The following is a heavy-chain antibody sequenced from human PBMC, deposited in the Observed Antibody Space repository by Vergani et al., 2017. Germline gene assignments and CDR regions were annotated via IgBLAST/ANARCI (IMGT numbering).Heavy chain of an antibody. V-gene: IGHV1-69*08. Sequence: QVQLVQSGAEVKKPGSSVKVSCKASGGTFSSYTISWVRQAPGQGLEWMGRIIPILGIANYAQKFQGRVTITAAKSTSTAYMELSSLRSEDTAVYYCARDEGYCSSTSCSLGYFDLWGRGTLVTVSS. CDR1: GGTFSSYT. CDR2: IIPILGIA. D-gene: IGHD2-2*01. J-gene: IGHJ2*01. CDR3: ARDEGYCSSTSCSLGYFDL.